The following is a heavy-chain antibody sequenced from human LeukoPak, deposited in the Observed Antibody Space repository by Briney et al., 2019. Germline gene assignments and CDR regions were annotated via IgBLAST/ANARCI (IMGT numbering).Heavy chain of an antibody. D-gene: IGHD3-10*01. J-gene: IGHJ6*02. CDR2: IYHSGST. CDR1: GFTFSSYAM. V-gene: IGHV4-4*02. CDR3: ARDSYGLNYGMDV. Sequence: GSLRLSCAASGFTFSSYAMSWVRQAPGKGLEWIGEIYHSGSTNYNPSLKSRVTISVDTSKNQFSLKLSSVTAADTAVYYCARDSYGLNYGMDVWGQGTTVTVSS.